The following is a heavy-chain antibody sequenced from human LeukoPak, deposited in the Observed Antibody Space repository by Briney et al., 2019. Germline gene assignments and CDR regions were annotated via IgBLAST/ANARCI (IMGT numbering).Heavy chain of an antibody. Sequence: GRSLRLSCGASGFTFSSYGMHWVRQAPGKGLEWVAVIWYDGSNKYYADSVKGRFTISRDNSKNTLYLQMNSLRAEDTAVYYCAKDSVAGYADYWGQGTLVTLSS. V-gene: IGHV3-33*06. J-gene: IGHJ4*02. CDR1: GFTFSSYG. D-gene: IGHD6-19*01. CDR2: IWYDGSNK. CDR3: AKDSVAGYADY.